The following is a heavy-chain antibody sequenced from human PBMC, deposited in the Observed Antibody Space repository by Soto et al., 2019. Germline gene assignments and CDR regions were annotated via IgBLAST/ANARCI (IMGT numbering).Heavy chain of an antibody. CDR3: ARHGMDDILTGYSFDY. CDR1: GGSISSSSYC. J-gene: IGHJ4*02. Sequence: SETLSLTCTVSGGSISSSSYCWGWIRQPPGKGLEWIGSIYYSGSTYYNPSLKSRVTISVDTSKNQFSLKLSSVTAADTAVYYCARHGMDDILTGYSFDYWGQGALVTVSS. CDR2: IYYSGST. V-gene: IGHV4-39*01. D-gene: IGHD3-9*01.